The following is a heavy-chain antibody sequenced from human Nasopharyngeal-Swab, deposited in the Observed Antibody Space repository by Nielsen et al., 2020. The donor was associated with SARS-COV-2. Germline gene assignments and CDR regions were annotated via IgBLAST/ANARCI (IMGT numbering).Heavy chain of an antibody. J-gene: IGHJ4*02. Sequence: GESLKISCVVSGFTFSDHWMNWVRQAPGKGLEWVANIKPDGSEKYYVDSVKGRFTISRDNSKNTLYLQMNSLRADDTAVYYCATPRGFSGYDYGYWGQGNLVTVSS. CDR3: ATPRGFSGYDYGY. CDR1: GFTFSDHW. D-gene: IGHD5-12*01. CDR2: IKPDGSEK. V-gene: IGHV3-7*01.